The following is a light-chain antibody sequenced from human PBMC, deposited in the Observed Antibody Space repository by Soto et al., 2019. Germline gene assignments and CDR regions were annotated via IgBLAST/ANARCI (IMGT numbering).Light chain of an antibody. CDR2: EVS. Sequence: QSALTQYPSASGSPGQSVTISCTGTSSDVGGYNYVSWYQQHPGKAPKLMIYEVSKRPSWVPDRFSGSKSGNTASLTVSGLQAEDEADYYCSSYAGSNNFVVFGGWTKLTLL. CDR3: SSYAGSNNFVV. V-gene: IGLV2-8*01. CDR1: SSDVGGYNY. J-gene: IGLJ2*01.